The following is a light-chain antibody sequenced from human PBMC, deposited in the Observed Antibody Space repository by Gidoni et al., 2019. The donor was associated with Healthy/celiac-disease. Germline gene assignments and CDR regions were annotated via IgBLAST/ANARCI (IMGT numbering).Light chain of an antibody. CDR3: QQYGSSPWT. CDR1: HSVSSSY. Sequence: IVLTQSPGPLSLSPGERATLSCRASHSVSSSYLAWYQQKPGQAPRLLIYGASSRATGIPDRFSGSGSGTDFTLTISRLEPEDFAVYYCQQYGSSPWTFGQGTKVEIK. V-gene: IGKV3-20*01. CDR2: GAS. J-gene: IGKJ1*01.